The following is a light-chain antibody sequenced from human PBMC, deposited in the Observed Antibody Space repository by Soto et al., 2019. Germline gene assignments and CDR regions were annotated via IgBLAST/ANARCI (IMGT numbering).Light chain of an antibody. J-gene: IGKJ4*01. CDR3: QQYYTWPLT. Sequence: EMVMTQSPATLSVSPGERATLSCRASQSVSSNLAWYQQKPGQAPRLLIYGASTRATGIPARFSGSGSGTEFTLTVSSLQSEDFAVYYCQQYYTWPLTFGGGTKVDI. CDR2: GAS. CDR1: QSVSSN. V-gene: IGKV3-15*01.